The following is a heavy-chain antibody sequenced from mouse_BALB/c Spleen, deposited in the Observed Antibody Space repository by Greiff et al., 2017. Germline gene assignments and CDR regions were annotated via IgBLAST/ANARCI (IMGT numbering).Heavy chain of an antibody. Sequence: EGQLQQSGAELVKPGASVKLSCTASGFNIKDTYMHWVKQRPEQGLEWIGRIDPANGNTKYDPKFQGKATITADTSSNTAYLQLSSLTSEDTAVYYCARWLLRSFDYWGQGTTLTVSS. CDR2: IDPANGNT. D-gene: IGHD2-3*01. CDR1: GFNIKDTY. V-gene: IGHV14-3*02. J-gene: IGHJ2*01. CDR3: ARWLLRSFDY.